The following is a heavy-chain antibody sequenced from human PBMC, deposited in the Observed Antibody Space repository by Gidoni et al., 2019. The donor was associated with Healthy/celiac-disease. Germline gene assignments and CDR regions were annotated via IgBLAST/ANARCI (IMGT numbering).Heavy chain of an antibody. CDR3: AKGTGYSSSRYLGAFDI. J-gene: IGHJ3*02. Sequence: EVQLVESGGGLVQPGRSLRLSCEASGFTFDGYAMHWVRQAPGTGLEWVSGISWNSGSIGYADSVKGRFTISRDNAKNSLYLQMNSLRAEDTALYYCAKGTGYSSSRYLGAFDIWGQGTMVTVSS. CDR1: GFTFDGYA. CDR2: ISWNSGSI. D-gene: IGHD6-13*01. V-gene: IGHV3-9*01.